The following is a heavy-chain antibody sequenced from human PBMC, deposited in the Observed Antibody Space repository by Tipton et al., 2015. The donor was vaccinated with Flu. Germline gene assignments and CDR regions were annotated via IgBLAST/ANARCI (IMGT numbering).Heavy chain of an antibody. V-gene: IGHV4-61*08. J-gene: IGHJ2*01. D-gene: IGHD2-8*01. Sequence: LRLSCTVSGGSVSSAAYYWTWIRQPPGKGLEYIGQISNSGSSNNNPSLKSRVTISVDTSKNQFSLKLTSVTAADTAVYYCARMRARDCTLGVCYLWWFDLWGRGTLVTVSS. CDR3: ARMRARDCTLGVCYLWWFDL. CDR1: GGSVSSAAYY. CDR2: ISNSGSS.